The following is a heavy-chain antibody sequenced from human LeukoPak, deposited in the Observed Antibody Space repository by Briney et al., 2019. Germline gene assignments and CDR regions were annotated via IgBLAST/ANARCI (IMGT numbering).Heavy chain of an antibody. D-gene: IGHD5-24*01. CDR1: GGTFSSYA. CDR3: ARDPGYLQSDY. Sequence: ASVKVSCKASGGTFSSYAISWVRQAPGQGLEWMGCMNPNSGVTGYAQSFQGRVTMTRDTSISTAYMELNSLRSDDSAVYYCARDPGYLQSDYWGQGTLVSVPS. J-gene: IGHJ4*01. V-gene: IGHV1-8*02. CDR2: MNPNSGVT.